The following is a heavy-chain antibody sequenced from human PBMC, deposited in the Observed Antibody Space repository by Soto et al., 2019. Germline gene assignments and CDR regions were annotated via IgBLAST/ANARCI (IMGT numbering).Heavy chain of an antibody. Sequence: SETLSLTCTVSGGPISSGDYYWSWIRQPPGKGLEWIGYIYYSGSTYYNPSLKSRVTISVDTSKNQFSLKLSPVTAADTAVYYCARGDTGIAAAGTLFVWFDPWGQGTLVTVSS. V-gene: IGHV4-30-4*01. D-gene: IGHD6-13*01. CDR2: IYYSGST. CDR3: ARGDTGIAAAGTLFVWFDP. J-gene: IGHJ5*02. CDR1: GGPISSGDYY.